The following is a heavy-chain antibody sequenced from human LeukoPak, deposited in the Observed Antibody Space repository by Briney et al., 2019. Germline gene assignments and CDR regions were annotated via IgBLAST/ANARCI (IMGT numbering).Heavy chain of an antibody. Sequence: SSETLSLTCTVSGGSISSGSYYWSWIRQPAGKGLEWIGRIYSSGSTNYNPSLKSRVTISLDTSKNQFSLKLSSVTAADTAVYYCARDQVSYYGSGSYASYYYYMDVWGKGTTVTISS. J-gene: IGHJ6*03. D-gene: IGHD3-10*01. CDR3: ARDQVSYYGSGSYASYYYYMDV. CDR2: IYSSGST. V-gene: IGHV4-61*02. CDR1: GGSISSGSYY.